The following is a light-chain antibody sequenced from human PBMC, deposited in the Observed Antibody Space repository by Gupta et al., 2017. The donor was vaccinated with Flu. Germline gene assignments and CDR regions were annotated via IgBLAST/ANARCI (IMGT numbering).Light chain of an antibody. CDR1: TVAVTSGYY. Sequence: VTLTLSSSTVAVTSGYYPNWFQQTPGPATRARMLRTRSNHSWTPARFSGSLLGGNADLTLSGVQPEDEADYYCLLYYGGARVFGGGTKLTVL. J-gene: IGLJ3*02. V-gene: IGLV7-43*01. CDR2: RTR. CDR3: LLYYGGARV.